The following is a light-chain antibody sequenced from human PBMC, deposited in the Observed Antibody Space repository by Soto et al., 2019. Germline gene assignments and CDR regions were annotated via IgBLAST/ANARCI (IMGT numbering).Light chain of an antibody. J-gene: IGKJ4*01. CDR3: QQYGSSPLT. Sequence: IVLTQSPGTLSLSPGERATLSCRASQSVSSSYLAWYHQKPGQATRLRIYGASSRATGIPDRFSGSGSGTDITLSIGRVEPADFAVYYCQQYGSSPLTFGGGTKLEIK. CDR1: QSVSSSY. CDR2: GAS. V-gene: IGKV3-20*01.